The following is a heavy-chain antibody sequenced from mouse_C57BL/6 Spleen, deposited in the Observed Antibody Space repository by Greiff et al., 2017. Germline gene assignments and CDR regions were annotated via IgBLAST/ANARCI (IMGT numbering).Heavy chain of an antibody. J-gene: IGHJ3*01. CDR3: ARMGGRAWFAY. Sequence: QVTLKVSGPGILQPSQTLSLTCSFSGFSLSTFGMGVGWIRPPSGKGLEWLAHIWWDDDKYFNPALKSRLTLSKDTSKNQVYRKMANVDTADTATYYCARMGGRAWFAYWGQGTLVTVSA. CDR2: IWWDDDK. CDR1: GFSLSTFGMG. D-gene: IGHD3-3*01. V-gene: IGHV8-8*01.